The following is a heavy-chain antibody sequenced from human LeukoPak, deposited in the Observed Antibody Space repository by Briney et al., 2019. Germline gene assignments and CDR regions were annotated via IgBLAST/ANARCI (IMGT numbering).Heavy chain of an antibody. Sequence: GGSLRLSCAASGFTFSSYAMHWVRQAPGKGPEWVAVISYDGSNKYYADSVKGRFTISRDNSKNTLYLQMNCLRAEDTAVYYCARASGTDYWGQGTLVTVSS. CDR2: ISYDGSNK. V-gene: IGHV3-30-3*01. CDR1: GFTFSSYA. J-gene: IGHJ4*02. D-gene: IGHD3-10*01. CDR3: ARASGTDY.